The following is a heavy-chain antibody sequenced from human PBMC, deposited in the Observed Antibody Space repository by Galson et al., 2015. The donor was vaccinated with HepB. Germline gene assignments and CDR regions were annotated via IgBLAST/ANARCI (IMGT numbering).Heavy chain of an antibody. J-gene: IGHJ4*02. CDR2: ISSNGGST. CDR3: VKVKYCSSTSCYDGGCYFDY. D-gene: IGHD2-2*01. Sequence: SLRLSCAASGFTFSSYAMHWVRQAPGKGLEYVSAISSNGGSTYYADSVKGRFTISRDNSKNTQYLQMSSLRAEDTAVYYCVKVKYCSSTSCYDGGCYFDYWGQGTLVTVSS. CDR1: GFTFSSYA. V-gene: IGHV3-64D*06.